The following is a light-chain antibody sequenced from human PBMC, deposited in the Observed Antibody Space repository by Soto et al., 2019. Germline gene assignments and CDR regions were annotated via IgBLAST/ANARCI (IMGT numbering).Light chain of an antibody. CDR1: QSVSSD. Sequence: EIVMTQSPATLSVTPGERATLSCRASQSVSSDLAWYQQKPGQAPRLLIYGASTRAIGIPARFSCSGSGTEFTLTIRCLQSEDFAVYYCQQYNNWPPTFGQGTRLEIK. J-gene: IGKJ5*01. CDR2: GAS. CDR3: QQYNNWPPT. V-gene: IGKV3-15*01.